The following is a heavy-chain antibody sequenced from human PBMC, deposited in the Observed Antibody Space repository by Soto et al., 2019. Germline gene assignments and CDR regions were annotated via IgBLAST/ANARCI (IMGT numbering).Heavy chain of an antibody. CDR1: GFTFTSYS. V-gene: IGHV3-23*01. CDR3: AKDRVLGAIGERFDS. J-gene: IGHJ5*01. D-gene: IGHD1-26*01. CDR2: ISGSGELT. Sequence: GGSLRLSCAASGFTFTSYSISWVRQAPWKGLEWVSVISGSGELTDYADSVRGRFTISRDTSKNTLYLQMNSLRAEDTAVYYWAKDRVLGAIGERFDSWGQGTLVTVYS.